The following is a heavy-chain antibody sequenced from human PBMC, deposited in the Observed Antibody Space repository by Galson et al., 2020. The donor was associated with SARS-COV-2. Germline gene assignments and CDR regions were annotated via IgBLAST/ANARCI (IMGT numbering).Heavy chain of an antibody. D-gene: IGHD1-1*01. Sequence: HGESLKISCKGSGYSFTNYWISWVRQMPGKGLEWMGRIDPSDSYTNYSPSFQGHVTISSDKSISTAYLQWSSLKASDTAMYYCARLRWNDGQRTLDYWGQGTLVTVSS. CDR1: GYSFTNYW. CDR2: IDPSDSYT. V-gene: IGHV5-10-1*01. CDR3: ARLRWNDGQRTLDY. J-gene: IGHJ4*02.